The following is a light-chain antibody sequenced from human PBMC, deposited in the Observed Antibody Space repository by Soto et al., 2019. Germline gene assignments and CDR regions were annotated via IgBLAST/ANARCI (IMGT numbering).Light chain of an antibody. CDR3: LLTYSGARV. J-gene: IGLJ3*02. Sequence: QTVVTQPPSASGTPGQRVTISCSGSSSNIGSNTVNWYQQLPGTAPKLLIYSNNQRPSGVPDRFSGSKSGTSASLAISGLQSEDEADYYCLLTYSGARVFGGGTKLTVL. CDR2: SNN. CDR1: SSNIGSNT. V-gene: IGLV1-44*01.